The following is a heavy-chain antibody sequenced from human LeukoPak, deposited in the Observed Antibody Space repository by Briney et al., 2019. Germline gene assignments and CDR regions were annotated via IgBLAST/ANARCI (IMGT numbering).Heavy chain of an antibody. CDR3: ARDQVAVGATQDY. D-gene: IGHD1-26*01. CDR1: GFTFSSYW. Sequence: PGGSLRLSCAASGFTFSSYWMSWVRQAPGKGLEWVSYISSSGSTIYYADSVKGRFTISRDNAKNSLYLQMNSLRAEDTAVYYCARDQVAVGATQDYWGQGTLVTVSS. J-gene: IGHJ4*02. CDR2: ISSSGSTI. V-gene: IGHV3-48*04.